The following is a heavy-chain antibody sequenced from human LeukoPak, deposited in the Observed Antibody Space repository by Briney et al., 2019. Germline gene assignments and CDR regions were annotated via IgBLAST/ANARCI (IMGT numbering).Heavy chain of an antibody. CDR3: ARSMTGYYYYAMDV. J-gene: IGHJ6*02. CDR1: GFTFSSYA. D-gene: IGHD6-6*01. V-gene: IGHV3-7*01. Sequence: GGSLRLSCAASGFTFSSYAMSWVRQAPGKGLEWVASIKQDGSEKFYVDSVKGRFTISRDNAKNLLSLQMNSLRAEDTAVYYCARSMTGYYYYAMDVWGQGTTVTVSS. CDR2: IKQDGSEK.